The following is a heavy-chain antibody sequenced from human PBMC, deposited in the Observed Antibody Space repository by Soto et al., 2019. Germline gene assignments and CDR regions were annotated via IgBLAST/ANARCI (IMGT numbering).Heavy chain of an antibody. CDR2: IIPIFGTA. CDR3: ARDLRVVPAAILSVSGRDPYYYYGMDV. D-gene: IGHD2-2*01. J-gene: IGHJ6*02. CDR1: GGTFSSYA. V-gene: IGHV1-69*01. Sequence: QVQLVQSGAEVKKPGSSVKVSCKASGGTFSSYAISWVRQAPGQGLEWMGGIIPIFGTANYAQKFQGRVTITADETTSTAYRELSSLKSEDTAGYYCARDLRVVPAAILSVSGRDPYYYYGMDVWGQGTTVTVSS.